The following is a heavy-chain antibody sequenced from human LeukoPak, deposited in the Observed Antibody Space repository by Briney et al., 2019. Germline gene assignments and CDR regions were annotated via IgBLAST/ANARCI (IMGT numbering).Heavy chain of an antibody. CDR2: ISSAGYTV. D-gene: IGHD6-19*01. V-gene: IGHV3-11*04. Sequence: PGGSLRLSCAASGFTFSDYYMSWVRQAPGQGLEWISYISSAGYTVDYADSVKGRFTISRDNAKNSLYLQMNSLRAEDTAVYYCACQSNSGWYGYWGQGTLATVSS. J-gene: IGHJ4*02. CDR3: ACQSNSGWYGY. CDR1: GFTFSDYY.